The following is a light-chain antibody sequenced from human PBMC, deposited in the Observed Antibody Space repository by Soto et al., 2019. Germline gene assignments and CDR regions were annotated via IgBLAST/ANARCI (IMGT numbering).Light chain of an antibody. CDR3: QQYDNLLGT. J-gene: IGKJ4*01. Sequence: DIQMTQSTSSLSASGGDRVTITCQASQDISNYLNWYQQKPGKATKLMIYDASNLETGVPSRFSGSGSGTDFTCTISSLQPEDIATYYCQQYDNLLGTFGGGTKVEI. V-gene: IGKV1-33*01. CDR1: QDISNY. CDR2: DAS.